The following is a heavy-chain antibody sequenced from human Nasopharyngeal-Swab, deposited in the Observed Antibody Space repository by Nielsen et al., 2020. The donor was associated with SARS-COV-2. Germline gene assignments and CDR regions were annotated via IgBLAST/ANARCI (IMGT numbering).Heavy chain of an antibody. Sequence: WVRQAHGQGLEWMGWFSAYNGNTNYAQKLQGRVTMTTDTSTSTAYMELRSLRSDDTAVYYCARDTGSGWDYILDYWGQGTLVTVSS. J-gene: IGHJ4*02. D-gene: IGHD6-19*01. CDR2: FSAYNGNT. V-gene: IGHV1-18*01. CDR3: ARDTGSGWDYILDY.